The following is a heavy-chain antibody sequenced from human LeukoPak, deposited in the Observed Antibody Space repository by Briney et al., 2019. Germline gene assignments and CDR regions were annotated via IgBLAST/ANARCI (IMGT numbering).Heavy chain of an antibody. CDR2: IYHSGST. CDR1: GGSISSSSYY. J-gene: IGHJ6*03. V-gene: IGHV4-39*07. Sequence: SETLSLTCTVSGGSISSSSYYWGWIRQPPGKGLEWIGSIYHSGSTYYNPSLKSRVTISVDTSKNQFSLKLSSVTAADTAVYYCASLVLRFLEWLPRSYYYMDVWGKGTTVTVSS. D-gene: IGHD3-3*01. CDR3: ASLVLRFLEWLPRSYYYMDV.